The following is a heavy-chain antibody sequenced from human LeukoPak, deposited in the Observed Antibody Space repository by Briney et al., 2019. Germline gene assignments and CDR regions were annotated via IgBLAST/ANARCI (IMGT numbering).Heavy chain of an antibody. CDR2: ISSSSSNI. V-gene: IGHV3-21*01. Sequence: GGSLRLSCVASGFTFSSYSINWVHQAPGKGLEWISSISSSSSNIYYADSVKGRFTISRDNPKNTLYLQMNSLRPEDTAVYYCAKENWPTVTIPGWTYFDYWGQGTLVTVSS. D-gene: IGHD4-17*01. CDR3: AKENWPTVTIPGWTYFDY. CDR1: GFTFSSYS. J-gene: IGHJ4*02.